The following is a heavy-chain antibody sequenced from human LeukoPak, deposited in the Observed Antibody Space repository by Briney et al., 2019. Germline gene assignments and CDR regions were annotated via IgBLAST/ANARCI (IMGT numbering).Heavy chain of an antibody. CDR1: GYTFNNFD. V-gene: IGHV1-8*02. Sequence: ASVKVSCKASGYTFNNFDIDWIRQAPGQGLEWMGSMTPKSGDTDLAQKFQGRVTMTRDTSLNTAYLAVSSLTSDDTAVYYCAKVLVAATHYLDSWGQGTLVTVSS. CDR2: MTPKSGDT. J-gene: IGHJ4*02. CDR3: AKVLVAATHYLDS. D-gene: IGHD2-15*01.